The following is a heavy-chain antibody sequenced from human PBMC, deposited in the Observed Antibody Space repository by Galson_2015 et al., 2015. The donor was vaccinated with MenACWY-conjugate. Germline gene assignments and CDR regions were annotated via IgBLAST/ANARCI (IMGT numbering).Heavy chain of an antibody. J-gene: IGHJ4*02. D-gene: IGHD3-3*01. CDR1: GGSLSGSY. CDR3: ATWRGYIYGFGRDF. CDR2: IRRGGIT. V-gene: IGHV4-34*01. Sequence: SESLSLTCGVIGGSLSGSYWSWIRQAPGEGLEWIGEIRRGGITNYNPSRRGRVTISGDTSTNQIFLHLTSVTAADTAVYYCATWRGYIYGFGRDFWGQGTRVTVSS.